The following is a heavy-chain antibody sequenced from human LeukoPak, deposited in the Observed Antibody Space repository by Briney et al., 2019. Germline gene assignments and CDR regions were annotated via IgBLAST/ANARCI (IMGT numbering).Heavy chain of an antibody. Sequence: SETLSLTCTVSGGSISSYYWSWIRQPPGKGLEWIGYIYYSGSTNYNPPLKSRVTISVDTSKNQFSLKLSSVTAADTAVYYCAREGSDGYLFDYWGQGSLVIVSS. V-gene: IGHV4-59*01. CDR2: IYYSGST. D-gene: IGHD3-16*01. CDR3: AREGSDGYLFDY. CDR1: GGSISSYY. J-gene: IGHJ4*02.